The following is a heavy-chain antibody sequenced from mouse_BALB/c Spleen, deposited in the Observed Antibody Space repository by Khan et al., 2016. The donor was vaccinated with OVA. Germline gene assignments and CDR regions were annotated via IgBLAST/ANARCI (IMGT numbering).Heavy chain of an antibody. CDR2: INTNTGEP. V-gene: IGHV9-3-1*01. D-gene: IGHD2-10*01. CDR1: GYTFPNYG. CDR3: TRPPYFSYVMVY. Sequence: QIQLVQSGPELKKPGETVKISCKASGYTFPNYGLNWVKQAPGKGLQWMGWINTNTGEPTYAVDFKGRFAFSLETSASTAYLQYNNLKNDDTATYFCTRPPYFSYVMVYWGQGTSVTVSS. J-gene: IGHJ4*01.